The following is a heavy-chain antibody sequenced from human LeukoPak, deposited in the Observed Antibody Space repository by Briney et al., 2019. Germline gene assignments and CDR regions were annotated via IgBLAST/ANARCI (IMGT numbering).Heavy chain of an antibody. Sequence: GSLRLSCAASGFSVSDYYMNWIRQSPGKGLEWVSHITKKTAIEYADSVKGRFTISRDNANSLLFLQMDSLRPEDTAVYYCARGTYYSGSGPGNWFDPWGHGTLVTVSS. CDR1: GFSVSDYY. J-gene: IGHJ5*02. V-gene: IGHV3-69-1*01. CDR2: ITKKTAI. D-gene: IGHD3-10*01. CDR3: ARGTYYSGSGPGNWFDP.